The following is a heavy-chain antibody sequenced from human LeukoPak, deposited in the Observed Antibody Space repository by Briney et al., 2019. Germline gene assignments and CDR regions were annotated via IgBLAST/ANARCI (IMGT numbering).Heavy chain of an antibody. Sequence: SETLSLTCTASGGSISSYYWSWIRQPPGKGLEWIGYIYYSGSTNYNPSLKSRVTISVDTSKNQFSLKLSSVTAADTAVYYCARIAAAGTWFDPWGQGTLVTVSS. CDR1: GGSISSYY. D-gene: IGHD6-13*01. CDR2: IYYSGST. J-gene: IGHJ5*02. V-gene: IGHV4-59*01. CDR3: ARIAAAGTWFDP.